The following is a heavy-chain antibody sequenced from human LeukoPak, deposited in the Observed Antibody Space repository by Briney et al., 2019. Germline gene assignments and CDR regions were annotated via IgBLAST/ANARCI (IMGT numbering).Heavy chain of an antibody. CDR2: INHSGST. CDR1: GGSFSGYY. D-gene: IGHD2-15*01. V-gene: IGHV4-34*01. J-gene: IGHJ4*02. CDR3: ARARRGVAATDTYDY. Sequence: SETLSLTCAVYGGSFSGYYWSWIRQPPGKGLEWIGEINHSGSTSYNPSLKSRVTISVDTSKNQFSLKLSSVTAADTAVYYCARARRGVAATDTYDYWGQGTLVTVSS.